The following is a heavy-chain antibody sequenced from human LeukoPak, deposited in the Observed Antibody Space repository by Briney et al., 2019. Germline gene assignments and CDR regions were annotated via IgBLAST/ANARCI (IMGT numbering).Heavy chain of an antibody. Sequence: GASVKVSCKASGGTFSSYAISWVRQAPGQGLEWMGGIIPIFGTANYAQKFQGRVTITADESTSTAYMELSSLRSEDTAVYYCARAHYYGSGSYEGVDYWGQGTLVTVSS. V-gene: IGHV1-69*13. CDR1: GGTFSSYA. CDR3: ARAHYYGSGSYEGVDY. J-gene: IGHJ4*02. D-gene: IGHD3-10*01. CDR2: IIPIFGTA.